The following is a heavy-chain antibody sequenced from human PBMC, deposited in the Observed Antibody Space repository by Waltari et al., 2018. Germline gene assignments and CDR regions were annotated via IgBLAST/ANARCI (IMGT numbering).Heavy chain of an antibody. CDR2: VDPELGDI. CDR3: ARGTVGPSNNWFDT. CDR1: GYTFTDYY. V-gene: IGHV1-69-2*01. D-gene: IGHD1-26*01. Sequence: DVQLVQSGAEVKKPGATVKISCKASGYTFTDYYIHWVQQTPTKGHEWVGRVDPELGDIIYTENFQGRVTITADTSTDTVHMELSSLRSEETAVYFCARGTVGPSNNWFDTWGQGTLVTVSS. J-gene: IGHJ5*02.